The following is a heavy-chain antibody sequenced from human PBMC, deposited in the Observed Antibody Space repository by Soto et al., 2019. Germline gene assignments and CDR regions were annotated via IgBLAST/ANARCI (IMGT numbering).Heavy chain of an antibody. CDR2: ISGSGGAT. D-gene: IGHD1-26*01. V-gene: IGHV3-23*01. Sequence: PGGSLRLSCAASGLTLSGYAMTWVRQAPGKGLEWVSGISGSGGATYYADSVKGRFTISRDNSQNTLYLQMNSLRPEDTAVYYCAKGPGGSRYYFDYWGQGTLVTVSS. CDR1: GLTLSGYA. CDR3: AKGPGGSRYYFDY. J-gene: IGHJ4*02.